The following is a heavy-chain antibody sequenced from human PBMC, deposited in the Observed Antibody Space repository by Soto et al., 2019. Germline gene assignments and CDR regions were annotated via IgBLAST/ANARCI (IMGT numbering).Heavy chain of an antibody. CDR3: ARTPPVYCSGGSCYAAFDI. Sequence: PSETLSLTCAVYGGSFSGYYWSWIRQPPGKGLEWIGEINHSGSTNYNPSLKSRVTISVDTSKNQFSLKLSSVTAADTAVYYCARTPPVYCSGGSCYAAFDIWGQGTMVTVSS. J-gene: IGHJ3*02. V-gene: IGHV4-34*01. D-gene: IGHD2-15*01. CDR2: INHSGST. CDR1: GGSFSGYY.